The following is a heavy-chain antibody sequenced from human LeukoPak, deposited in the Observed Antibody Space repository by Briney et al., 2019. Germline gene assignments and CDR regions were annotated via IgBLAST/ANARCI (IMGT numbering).Heavy chain of an antibody. J-gene: IGHJ3*02. CDR3: TRRTAFDI. CDR2: ISSTSDNI. CDR1: GFTFSIYS. V-gene: IGHV3-21*01. Sequence: GGSLRLSCASSGFTFSIYSMNWVRQASGKGLEWVSSISSTSDNIYYADSVKGRFTISRDNAKKSLYLQMNNLRAEDTAVYYCTRRTAFDIWGQGTMVTVSS.